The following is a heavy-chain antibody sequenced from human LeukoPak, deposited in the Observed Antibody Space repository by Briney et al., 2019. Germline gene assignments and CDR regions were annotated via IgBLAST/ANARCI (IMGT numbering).Heavy chain of an antibody. V-gene: IGHV1-18*01. Sequence: SSVKVSCKASGYTFTSYGISWVRQAAGQGLEWMGWISAYNGNTNYAQKLQGRDTMTTDTSTSTAYMEVRSLRSDDTAVYYCARDLPVAGTGVPYWGQGTLVTVSS. J-gene: IGHJ4*02. D-gene: IGHD6-19*01. CDR3: ARDLPVAGTGVPY. CDR2: ISAYNGNT. CDR1: GYTFTSYG.